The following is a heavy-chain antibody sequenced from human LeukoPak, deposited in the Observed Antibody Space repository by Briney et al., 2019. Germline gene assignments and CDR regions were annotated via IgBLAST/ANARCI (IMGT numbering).Heavy chain of an antibody. CDR1: GGSISSGGYY. V-gene: IGHV4-31*03. J-gene: IGHJ4*02. D-gene: IGHD2-21*01. CDR3: ARDRVIPRGLDY. Sequence: SETLSLTCTVSGGSISSGGYYWSWIRQHPGKGLEWIGYIYYSGSTYYNPSLKSRVTISVDTSKNQFSLKLSSVTAADTAVYYCARDRVIPRGLDYWGQGTLVTVSS. CDR2: IYYSGST.